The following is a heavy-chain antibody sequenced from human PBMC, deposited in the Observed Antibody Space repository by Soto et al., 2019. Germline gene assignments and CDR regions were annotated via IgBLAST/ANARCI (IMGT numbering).Heavy chain of an antibody. Sequence: SETLSLTCTVSGGSISSSSYYWGWIRQPPGRGLEWIGSIYYSGSTYYNPSLKSRVTISVDTSKNQFSLKLSSVTAADTAVYYCATLAAAGTSGLFDIWGQGTMVTVSS. CDR1: GGSISSSSYY. CDR2: IYYSGST. CDR3: ATLAAAGTSGLFDI. J-gene: IGHJ3*02. V-gene: IGHV4-39*01. D-gene: IGHD6-13*01.